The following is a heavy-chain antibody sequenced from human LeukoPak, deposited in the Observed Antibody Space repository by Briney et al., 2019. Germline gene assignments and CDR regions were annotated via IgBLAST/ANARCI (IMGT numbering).Heavy chain of an antibody. V-gene: IGHV4-38-2*02. D-gene: IGHD2-15*01. CDR2: IYHSGST. CDR3: AREGIVVVVAASYAFGI. Sequence: IPSETLSLTCAVYGGSFSGYYWGWIRQPPGKGLEWIGSIYHSGSTYYNPSLKSRVTISVDTSKDQLSLKLSSVTAADTAVYYCAREGIVVVVAASYAFGIWGQGTMVTVSS. CDR1: GGSFSGYY. J-gene: IGHJ3*02.